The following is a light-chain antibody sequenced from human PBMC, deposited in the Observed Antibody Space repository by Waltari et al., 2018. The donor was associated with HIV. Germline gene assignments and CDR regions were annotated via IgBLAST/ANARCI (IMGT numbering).Light chain of an antibody. CDR3: QQYHSSPLT. J-gene: IGKJ4*01. Sequence: DIVMTQSPDSLAVSLGERATINCTSSQSVLYSFSNKNYLAWYQQKPGEPPKLLIYWASTRYSGVPDRISGSGSGTDFTLTVSNLQAEDVAVYFCQQYHSSPLTFGGGTKVEIK. V-gene: IGKV4-1*01. CDR2: WAS. CDR1: QSVLYSFSNKNY.